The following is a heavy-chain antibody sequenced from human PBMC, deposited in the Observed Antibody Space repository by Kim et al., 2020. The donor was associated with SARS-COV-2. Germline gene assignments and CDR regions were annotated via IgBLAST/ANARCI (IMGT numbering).Heavy chain of an antibody. V-gene: IGHV3-21*06. CDR2: IRRSIDET. D-gene: IGHD5-12*01. CDR1: DFIFATYN. J-gene: IGHJ3*01. Sequence: GGSLRLSCVASDFIFATYNMNWVRQAPGKGLEWVASIRRSIDETYYPDSLRGRFIISRDNTKNSLFLEMNNLRAEDTAVYYCAREVATSYDAFDLWGQGTMVIVST. CDR3: AREVATSYDAFDL.